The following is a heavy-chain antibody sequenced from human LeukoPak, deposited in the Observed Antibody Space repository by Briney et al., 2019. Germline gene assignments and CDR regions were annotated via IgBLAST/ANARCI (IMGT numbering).Heavy chain of an antibody. CDR1: GFPFSTYG. CDR2: FSFNGEST. CDR3: AKGGYSNGRYYYYYMDV. Sequence: GGSLRLSCAASGFPFSTYGMTWVRQAPGKGLEWVSSFSFNGESTYYADSAKGRFTISRDNSKNTLYLQMNSLRAEDTAVYYCAKGGYSNGRYYYYYMDVWGEGTTVTVSS. V-gene: IGHV3-23*01. D-gene: IGHD5-18*01. J-gene: IGHJ6*03.